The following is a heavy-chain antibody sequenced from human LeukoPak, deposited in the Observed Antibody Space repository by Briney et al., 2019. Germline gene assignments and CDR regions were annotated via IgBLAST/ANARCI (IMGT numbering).Heavy chain of an antibody. V-gene: IGHV3-30*18. CDR3: AKEMGYSYGDFDY. CDR1: GFTFSSYG. D-gene: IGHD5-18*01. Sequence: GGSLRLSCAASGFTFSSYGMHWVRPAPGKGLEWVAVISYDGSNKYYADSVKGRFTISRDNSKNTLYLQMNSLRAEDTAVYYCAKEMGYSYGDFDYWGQGTLVTVSS. CDR2: ISYDGSNK. J-gene: IGHJ4*02.